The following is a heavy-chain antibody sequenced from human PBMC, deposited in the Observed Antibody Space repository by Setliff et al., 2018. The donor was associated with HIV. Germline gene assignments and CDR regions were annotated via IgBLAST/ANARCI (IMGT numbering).Heavy chain of an antibody. CDR2: IYHSGST. CDR1: GGSISSDNW. V-gene: IGHV4-4*02. Sequence: PSETLSLTCAVSGGSISSDNWWSWVRQPPGKGLEWIGEIYHSGSTNYNPSLKSRVTISIDTSKNQFYLKLTSVTAADTALYYCARGRDSSTWYFSQFYYYYYMDVWGKGITVTVSS. J-gene: IGHJ6*03. D-gene: IGHD6-13*01. CDR3: ARGRDSSTWYFSQFYYYYYMDV.